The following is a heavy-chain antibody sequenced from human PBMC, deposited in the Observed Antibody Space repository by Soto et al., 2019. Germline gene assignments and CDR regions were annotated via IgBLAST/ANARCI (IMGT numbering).Heavy chain of an antibody. D-gene: IGHD3-16*02. Sequence: QVQLVQSGAEVKKPGASVKVSCKASGYTFTSYGISWVRQAPGQGLEWMGWISAYNGNTNYAQKLQGRVPMTTDTSTSTAYMELRSLRSDDTAVYYCARVVIMITFGGVIVGYDAFDIWGQGTMVTVSS. J-gene: IGHJ3*02. CDR2: ISAYNGNT. CDR3: ARVVIMITFGGVIVGYDAFDI. CDR1: GYTFTSYG. V-gene: IGHV1-18*01.